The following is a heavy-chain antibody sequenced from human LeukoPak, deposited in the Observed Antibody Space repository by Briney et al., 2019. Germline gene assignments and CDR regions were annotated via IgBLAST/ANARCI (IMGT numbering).Heavy chain of an antibody. CDR3: ARDLGYCSSTSCYGDAFDI. CDR2: IYHSGST. J-gene: IGHJ3*02. D-gene: IGHD2-2*01. CDR1: GGSLSSSNW. V-gene: IGHV4-4*02. Sequence: SETLSLTCAVSGGSLSSSNWWSWVRQPPGEGLEWIGEIYHSGSTHYNPSLKSRVTISVDKSKNQFSLKLSSVTTADTAVYYCARDLGYCSSTSCYGDAFDIWGQGTMVTVSS.